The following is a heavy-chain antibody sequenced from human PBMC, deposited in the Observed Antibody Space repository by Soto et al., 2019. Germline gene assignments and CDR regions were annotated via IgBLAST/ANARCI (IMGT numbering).Heavy chain of an antibody. CDR1: GFKFSTSA. CDR2: ISGSGDYT. V-gene: IGHV3-23*01. J-gene: IGHJ3*02. CDR3: ANHGGFDI. Sequence: EVQLLESGGGLVQPGGSRRLSCAASGFKFSTSAMSWVRQAPGKGLEWVSSISGSGDYTNYADSVKGRFTISRDNSKNTLYLQINSLTAEDTAVYYCANHGGFDIWGQGTMVAVSS. D-gene: IGHD4-17*01.